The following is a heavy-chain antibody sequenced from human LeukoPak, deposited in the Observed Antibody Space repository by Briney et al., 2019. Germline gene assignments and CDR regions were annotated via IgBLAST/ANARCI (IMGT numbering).Heavy chain of an antibody. Sequence: PGGSLRLSCTVSGFTVSSNSMSWVRQAPGKGLEWVSFIYSGVGPHYSDSVKGRFTISRDDSKNTLYLQMNSLRAEDTAVYYCAKDPGYYDSSGFGNYWGQGTLVTVSS. J-gene: IGHJ4*02. D-gene: IGHD3-22*01. V-gene: IGHV3-53*01. CDR2: IYSGVGP. CDR1: GFTVSSNS. CDR3: AKDPGYYDSSGFGNY.